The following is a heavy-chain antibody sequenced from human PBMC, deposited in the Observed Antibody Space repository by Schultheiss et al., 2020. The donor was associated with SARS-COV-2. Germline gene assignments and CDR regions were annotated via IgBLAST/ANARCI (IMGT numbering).Heavy chain of an antibody. CDR2: IYSGGST. CDR1: GFTVSSNY. CDR3: ANLVVTAIFPFDY. Sequence: GGSLRLSCAASGFTVSSNYMSWVRQAPGKGLEWVSVIYSGGSTYYADSVKGRFTISRDNAKNSLYLQMNSLRDEDTAVYYCANLVVTAIFPFDYWGQGTLVTVSS. D-gene: IGHD2-21*02. J-gene: IGHJ4*02. V-gene: IGHV3-66*01.